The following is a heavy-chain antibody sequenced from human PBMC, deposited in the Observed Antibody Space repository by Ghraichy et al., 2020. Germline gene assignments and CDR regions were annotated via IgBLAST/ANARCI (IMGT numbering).Heavy chain of an antibody. CDR3: ARRPYSVGSNWFDP. CDR1: GGSISSYY. V-gene: IGHV4-59*01. J-gene: IGHJ5*02. CDR2: IYYSGST. D-gene: IGHD5/OR15-5a*01. Sequence: SETLSLTCTVSGGSISSYYWSWIRQPPGKGLEWIGYIYYSGSTDYNPSLKSRVTISVDTSKNQFSLKLSPVTAADTAVYYCARRPYSVGSNWFDPWGQGTLVTVSS.